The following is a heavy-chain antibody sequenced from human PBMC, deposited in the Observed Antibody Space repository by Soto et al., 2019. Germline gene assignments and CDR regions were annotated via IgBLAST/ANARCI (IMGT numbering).Heavy chain of an antibody. CDR3: APLSVSLSGPYGIHV. J-gene: IGHJ6*02. V-gene: IGHV4-39*01. D-gene: IGHD2-15*01. Sequence: XTLSLRCSVSGXSFTSSDYYWAWIRQPPGKGLEWIWIMFYSGLTYYNPSLKIRVTLSVDTSKNQFSVRLNSLTAADTAVYYCAPLSVSLSGPYGIHVWGQGTTGTVSS. CDR2: MFYSGLT. CDR1: GXSFTSSDYY.